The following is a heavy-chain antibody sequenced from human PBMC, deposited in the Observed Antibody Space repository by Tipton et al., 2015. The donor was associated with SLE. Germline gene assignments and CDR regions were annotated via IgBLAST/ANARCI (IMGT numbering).Heavy chain of an antibody. Sequence: TLSLTCTVFGGSIRSGGYYWSWIRQHPGKGLEWIGYIHHSGDTYYNLSLKSRLGISVDTSENQFSLKLNSVTAADTAVYYCARGREYSFGTDHWGQGTLVTVSS. V-gene: IGHV4-31*03. CDR2: IHHSGDT. CDR3: ARGREYSFGTDH. CDR1: GGSIRSGGYY. D-gene: IGHD5-18*01. J-gene: IGHJ4*02.